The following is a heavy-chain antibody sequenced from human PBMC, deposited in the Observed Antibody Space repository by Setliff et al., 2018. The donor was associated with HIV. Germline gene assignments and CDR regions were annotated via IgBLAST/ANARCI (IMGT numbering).Heavy chain of an antibody. Sequence: SETLSLTCTVSGGSISSTNYFWGWIRQPPGKGLEWIGSVYYSGDTFYNPSLRSRVTISLDSSKNQLSLRLKSVTAADTAVYFCARRAESTTTWFSSWYSYDMDVWGQGTTVTVSS. CDR2: VYYSGDT. CDR1: GGSISSTNYF. J-gene: IGHJ6*02. CDR3: ARRAESTTTWFSSWYSYDMDV. D-gene: IGHD2-15*01. V-gene: IGHV4-39*01.